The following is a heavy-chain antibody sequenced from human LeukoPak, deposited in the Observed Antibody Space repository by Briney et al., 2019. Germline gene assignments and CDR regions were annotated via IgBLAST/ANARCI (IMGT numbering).Heavy chain of an antibody. V-gene: IGHV3-21*01. CDR3: ARDGGDYEGDGFFDY. D-gene: IGHD4-17*01. CDR2: ISSSSSYI. Sequence: GGSLRLSCAASGFTFSSYSMNWVRQAPGKGLEWVSSISSSSSYIYYADSVKGRFTISRDNAKNSLYLQMNSLRAEDTAVYYCARDGGDYEGDGFFDYWGQGTLVTVSS. J-gene: IGHJ4*02. CDR1: GFTFSSYS.